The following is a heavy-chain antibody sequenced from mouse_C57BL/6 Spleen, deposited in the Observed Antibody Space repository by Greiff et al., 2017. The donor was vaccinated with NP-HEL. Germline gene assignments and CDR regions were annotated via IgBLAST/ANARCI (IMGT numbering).Heavy chain of an antibody. D-gene: IGHD2-13*01. CDR2: INPSNGGT. Sequence: VQLQQPGTELVKPGASVKLSCKASGYTFTSYWMHWVKQRPGQGLEWIGNINPSNGGTNYNEKFKSKATLTVDKSSSTAYMQLSSLTPEDSVVSYGVRWVTTGYYSDSWGQGTTLTVSS. CDR1: GYTFTSYW. V-gene: IGHV1-53*01. J-gene: IGHJ2*01. CDR3: VRWVTTGYYSDS.